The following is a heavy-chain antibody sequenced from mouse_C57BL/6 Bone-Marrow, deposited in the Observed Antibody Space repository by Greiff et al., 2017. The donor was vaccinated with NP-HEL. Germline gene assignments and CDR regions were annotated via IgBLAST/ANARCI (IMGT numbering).Heavy chain of an antibody. D-gene: IGHD1-1*01. V-gene: IGHV2-2*01. CDR1: GFSLTSSG. Sequence: QVQLKESGPGLVQPSQSLSITCTVSGFSLTSSGVHWVRQSPGKGLEWLGVIWSGGSTDYNAAFISRLSISKDNSKSQVFFKMNSLQADDTAIYDCARGGSSLFMAMDYWGQGTSVTVSS. CDR3: ARGGSSLFMAMDY. J-gene: IGHJ4*01. CDR2: IWSGGST.